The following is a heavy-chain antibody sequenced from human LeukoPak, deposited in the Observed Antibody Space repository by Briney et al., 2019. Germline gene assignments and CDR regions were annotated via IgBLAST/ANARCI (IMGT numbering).Heavy chain of an antibody. J-gene: IGHJ4*02. V-gene: IGHV3-30*18. CDR1: GFTLSSYG. CDR2: ISYDGSNK. CDR3: AKASSYGDYSLGY. Sequence: GGSLRLSCAASGFTLSSYGMHWVRQAPGKGLEWVAVISYDGSNKYYADSVKGRFTISRDNSKNTLYLQMNSLRAEDTAVYYCAKASSYGDYSLGYWGQGTLVTVSS. D-gene: IGHD4-17*01.